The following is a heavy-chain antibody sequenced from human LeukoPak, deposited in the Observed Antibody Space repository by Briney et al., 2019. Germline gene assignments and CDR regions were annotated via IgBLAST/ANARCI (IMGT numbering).Heavy chain of an antibody. CDR2: IYPGDSDT. Sequence: GESLKISCKGSGYIFTSYSIGWVRQMPGKGLEWMGIIYPGDSDTRYSPSFQGQVTISADKSISTAYLQWSSLKASDTAMYYCARASTVTTSSRALPYYYYGMDVWGQGTTVTVSS. CDR3: ARASTVTTSSRALPYYYYGMDV. J-gene: IGHJ6*02. V-gene: IGHV5-51*01. CDR1: GYIFTSYS. D-gene: IGHD4-17*01.